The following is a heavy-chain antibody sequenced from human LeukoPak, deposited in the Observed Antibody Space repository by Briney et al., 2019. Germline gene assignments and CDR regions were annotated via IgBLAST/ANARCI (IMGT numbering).Heavy chain of an antibody. J-gene: IGHJ4*02. D-gene: IGHD3-10*01. CDR1: GYTFTSYG. CDR3: ARLSMVRGVIIPAFDY. Sequence: GASVKVSCKASGYTFTSYGISWVRQAPGQGLEWMGWISAYNGNTNYAQKLQGRVTMTTDTSTSTAYMELRSLRSDDTAVYYCARLSMVRGVIIPAFDYWGQGTLVTVSS. CDR2: ISAYNGNT. V-gene: IGHV1-18*01.